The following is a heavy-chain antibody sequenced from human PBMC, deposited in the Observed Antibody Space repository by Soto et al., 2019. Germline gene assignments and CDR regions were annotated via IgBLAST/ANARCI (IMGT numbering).Heavy chain of an antibody. J-gene: IGHJ4*02. CDR1: GFSLSTSGVG. V-gene: IGHV2-5*02. D-gene: IGHD2-2*02. Sequence: QITLKESGPTLVKPTQTLTLTCTFSGFSLSTSGVGVGWIRQPPGKALEWLALIYWDDDKRYSPSLKSRLTIPTDTAKNQVVLTMTNMDPVDTATYYCAHIRGPYTHDYWGQGTLVTVSS. CDR2: IYWDDDK. CDR3: AHIRGPYTHDY.